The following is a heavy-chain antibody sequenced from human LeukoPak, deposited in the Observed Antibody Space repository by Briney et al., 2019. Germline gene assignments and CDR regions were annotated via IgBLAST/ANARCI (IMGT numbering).Heavy chain of an antibody. CDR2: IYHSGST. CDR3: ARKTALYGHFDY. Sequence: PETLSLTCAVSGGSISSGNWWSWVRQPPGKGLEWIGEIYHSGSTNYSPSLKSRVTMSVDKSKNQFSLKLSSVTAADTAVYYCARKTALYGHFDYWGQGTLVTVSS. D-gene: IGHD3-10*01. V-gene: IGHV4-4*03. J-gene: IGHJ4*02. CDR1: GGSISSGNW.